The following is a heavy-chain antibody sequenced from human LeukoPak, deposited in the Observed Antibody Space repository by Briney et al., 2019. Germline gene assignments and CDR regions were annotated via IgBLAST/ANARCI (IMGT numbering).Heavy chain of an antibody. CDR3: AIQRSYGPRASFDY. J-gene: IGHJ4*02. Sequence: PSETLSLTCAVYGGSFSGYYWSWLRQPPGKGLEWIGEINHSGSTNYNPSLTSGGTISVDKSKNQYSLKLSSVTAADTAVYYCAIQRSYGPRASFDYWGQGTLVTVSS. D-gene: IGHD5-18*01. V-gene: IGHV4-34*01. CDR1: GGSFSGYY. CDR2: INHSGST.